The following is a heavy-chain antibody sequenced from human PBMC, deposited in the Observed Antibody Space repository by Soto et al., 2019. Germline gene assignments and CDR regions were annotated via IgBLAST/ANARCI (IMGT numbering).Heavy chain of an antibody. Sequence: SETLFLTCSVSGDYIHVGGYYWTWIRQRPGKGLEWMGYIYYTGKTYCNPSLESRLTMSVDRSKNQFSLRLTSVTAADTAVYFCGRDITSNANCIDPWGQGTLVTVSS. CDR2: IYYTGKT. J-gene: IGHJ5*02. V-gene: IGHV4-30-4*01. D-gene: IGHD2-2*01. CDR1: GDYIHVGGYY. CDR3: GRDITSNANCIDP.